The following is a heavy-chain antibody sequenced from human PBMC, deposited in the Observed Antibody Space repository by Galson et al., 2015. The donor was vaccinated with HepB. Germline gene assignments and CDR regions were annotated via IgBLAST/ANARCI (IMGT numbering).Heavy chain of an antibody. CDR1: GFTVSSNY. CDR3: ARSAFEVGWRAPVDY. J-gene: IGHJ4*02. D-gene: IGHD1-26*01. Sequence: SLRLSCAASGFTVSSNYMSWVRRAPGKGLEWVSVIYSGGSTYYADSVKGRFTISRDNSKNTLYLQMNSLRAEDTAVYYCARSAFEVGWRAPVDYWGQGTLVTVSS. V-gene: IGHV3-53*01. CDR2: IYSGGST.